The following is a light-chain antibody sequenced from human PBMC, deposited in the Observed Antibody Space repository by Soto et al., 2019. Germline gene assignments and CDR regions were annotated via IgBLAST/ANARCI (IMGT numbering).Light chain of an antibody. J-gene: IGKJ4*01. CDR1: HSISTW. V-gene: IGKV1-5*03. CDR2: KAS. Sequence: DIRMPHSPPTLSASVGDRDTITCLATHSISTWLPWYQQKPGKSPNLLIYKASSLESGGPSRFSGSGSGTECSVTTGSLQPDDFATDYGHQYNSYPLTCGGGTVVEIK. CDR3: HQYNSYPLT.